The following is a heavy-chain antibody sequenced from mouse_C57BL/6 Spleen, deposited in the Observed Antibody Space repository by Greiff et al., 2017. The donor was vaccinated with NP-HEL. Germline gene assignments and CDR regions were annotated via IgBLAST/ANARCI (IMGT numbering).Heavy chain of an antibody. D-gene: IGHD1-1*01. CDR2: IYPGDGDT. Sequence: QVQLQQSGAELVKPGASVKISCKASGYAFSSYWMNWVKQRPGKGLEWIGQIYPGDGDTNYNGKFKGKATLTADKSSSTAYMQLSSLTSEDSAVYFCARSPYYYGSRGWYFDVWGTGTTVTVSS. J-gene: IGHJ1*03. V-gene: IGHV1-80*01. CDR1: GYAFSSYW. CDR3: ARSPYYYGSRGWYFDV.